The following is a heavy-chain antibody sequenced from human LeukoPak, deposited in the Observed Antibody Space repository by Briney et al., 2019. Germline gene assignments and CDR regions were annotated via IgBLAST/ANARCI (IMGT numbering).Heavy chain of an antibody. CDR2: IYYSGST. V-gene: IGHV4-59*01. CDR3: ARGIVVVPAVTWELLTPGGFDY. Sequence: SETLSLTCTVSGGSISSYYWSWIRQPPGKGLEWIGYIYYSGSTNYNPSLKSRVTISVDTSKKQFSLKLSSVTAADTAVYYCARGIVVVPAVTWELLTPGGFDYWGQGTLVTVSS. J-gene: IGHJ4*02. CDR1: GGSISSYY. D-gene: IGHD2-2*01.